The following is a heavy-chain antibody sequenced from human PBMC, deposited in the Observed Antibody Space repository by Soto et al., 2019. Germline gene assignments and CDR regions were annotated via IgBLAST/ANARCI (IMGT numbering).Heavy chain of an antibody. CDR3: ARGPPGYCSAGSCYGAKYYYGMDV. Sequence: ASVKVSCKASGYTFTSYYMHWVRQAPGQGLECMGIINPSGGSTSYAQKFQGRVTMTRDTSTRTVYMELSSLRSEDTAVYYCARGPPGYCSAGSCYGAKYYYGMDVWGQGTTVTVSS. CDR1: GYTFTSYY. D-gene: IGHD2-15*01. V-gene: IGHV1-46*01. J-gene: IGHJ6*02. CDR2: INPSGGST.